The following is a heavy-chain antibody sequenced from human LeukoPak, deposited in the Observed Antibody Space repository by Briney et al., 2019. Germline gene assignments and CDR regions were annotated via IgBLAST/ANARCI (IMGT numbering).Heavy chain of an antibody. D-gene: IGHD1-1*01. CDR2: IYYSGST. CDR3: ARRLERRFDP. CDR1: GGSISSYY. V-gene: IGHV4-59*01. J-gene: IGHJ5*02. Sequence: SETLSLTCTVSGGSISSYYWSWIRQPPGKGLEWIGYIYYSGSTNYNPSLKSRVTISVDTSKNQFSLKLSSVTAADTAVYYCARRLERRFDPWGQGTLVTVSS.